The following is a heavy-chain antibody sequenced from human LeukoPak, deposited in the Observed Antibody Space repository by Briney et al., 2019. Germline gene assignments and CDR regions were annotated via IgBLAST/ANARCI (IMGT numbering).Heavy chain of an antibody. CDR2: ISSSSSYI. J-gene: IGHJ3*02. V-gene: IGHV3-21*01. Sequence: GGSLRLYCAASGFTFSSYSMNWVRQAPGKGLEWVSSISSSSSYIYYADSVKGRFTISRDNAKNSLYLQMNSLRAEGTAVYYCARAITLTWQQDAFDIWGQGTMVTVSS. CDR1: GFTFSSYS. CDR3: ARAITLTWQQDAFDI. D-gene: IGHD1/OR15-1a*01.